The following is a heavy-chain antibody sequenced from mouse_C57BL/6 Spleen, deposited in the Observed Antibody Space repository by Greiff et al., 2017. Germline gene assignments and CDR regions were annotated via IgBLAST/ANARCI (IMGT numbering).Heavy chain of an antibody. CDR1: GYTFTSYW. CDR3: ARDSSGWDAMDY. Sequence: QVQLQQPGAELVRPGSSVKLSCKASGYTFTSYWMHWVKQRPIQGLEWIGNIDPSDSETHYNQKFKDKATLTVDKSSSTAYMQLSSLTSEDSAVYYCARDSSGWDAMDYWGQGTSVTVSS. V-gene: IGHV1-52*01. D-gene: IGHD3-2*02. J-gene: IGHJ4*01. CDR2: IDPSDSET.